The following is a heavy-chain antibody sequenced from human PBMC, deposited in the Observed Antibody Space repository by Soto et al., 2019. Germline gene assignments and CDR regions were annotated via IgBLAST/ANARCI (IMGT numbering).Heavy chain of an antibody. D-gene: IGHD2-2*02. J-gene: IGHJ4*02. CDR2: IIPILGIA. CDR1: GGTFSSYT. V-gene: IGHV1-69*04. Sequence: SVKVSCKASGGTFSSYTISWVRQAPGQGLEWMGRIIPILGIANYAQKFQGRVTITADKSTSTAYMELSSLRSEDTAVYYCARDCSSTSCYRDYWGQGTLVTVSS. CDR3: ARDCSSTSCYRDY.